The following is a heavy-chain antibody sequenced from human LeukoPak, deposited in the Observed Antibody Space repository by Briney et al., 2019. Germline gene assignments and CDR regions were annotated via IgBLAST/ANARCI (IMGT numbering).Heavy chain of an antibody. Sequence: GRSLRLSCAASGFTFSSYGMHWVRQAPGKGLEWVAVISYDGSNKYYADSVKGRFTISRDNSKNTLYLQMNSLRAEDTAVYYCAKEKYYDSSGLSDYWGQGTLVTVSS. D-gene: IGHD3-22*01. J-gene: IGHJ4*02. CDR1: GFTFSSYG. CDR3: AKEKYYDSSGLSDY. V-gene: IGHV3-30*18. CDR2: ISYDGSNK.